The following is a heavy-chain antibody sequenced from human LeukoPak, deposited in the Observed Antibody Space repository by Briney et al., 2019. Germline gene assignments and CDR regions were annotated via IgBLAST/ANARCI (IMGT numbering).Heavy chain of an antibody. CDR2: IMPIFVTA. Sequence: GASVKVSCKASGGTFSSYAISWVRQAPGERLEWMGGIMPIFVTANYAQKFVGRVTITADESTSTAYMELSSLRSEDTAVYYCARGELGYCSSTSCRTPQGKYYYGMDVWGKGTTVTVSS. D-gene: IGHD2-2*01. J-gene: IGHJ6*04. CDR1: GGTFSSYA. V-gene: IGHV1-69*13. CDR3: ARGELGYCSSTSCRTPQGKYYYGMDV.